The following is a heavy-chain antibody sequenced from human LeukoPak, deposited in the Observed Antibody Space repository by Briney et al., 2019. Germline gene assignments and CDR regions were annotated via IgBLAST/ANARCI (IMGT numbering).Heavy chain of an antibody. CDR2: IWYDGSSK. CDR3: ARSQSSSLIDY. Sequence: PGRSLRLSCAASGFTFRSYGMHWVRQAPGKGLEWVAVIWYDGSSKDYADSVKGRFTFSRDNSKNTLYLQMNSLTVEDTAVYYCARSQSSSLIDYWGQGTLVTVSS. D-gene: IGHD6-13*01. J-gene: IGHJ4*02. CDR1: GFTFRSYG. V-gene: IGHV3-33*01.